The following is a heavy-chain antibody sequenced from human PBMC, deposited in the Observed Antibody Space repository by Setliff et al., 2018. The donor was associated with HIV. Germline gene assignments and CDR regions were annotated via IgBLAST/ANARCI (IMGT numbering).Heavy chain of an antibody. V-gene: IGHV4-39*01. D-gene: IGHD6-19*01. CDR1: GGSISNNSYY. Sequence: SETLSLTCTVSGGSISNNSYYWGWVRQPPGKGLELIGNLFYNGNTYYNPSLKSRVTISVDTSKNQFSLKLSSVTAANTAIYFCARQFRYPNRAVAGVDYWGQGTLVTVSS. CDR3: ARQFRYPNRAVAGVDY. J-gene: IGHJ4*02. CDR2: LFYNGNT.